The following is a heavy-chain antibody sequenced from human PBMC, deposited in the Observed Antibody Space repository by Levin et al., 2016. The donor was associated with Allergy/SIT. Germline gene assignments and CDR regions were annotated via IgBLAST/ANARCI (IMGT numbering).Heavy chain of an antibody. J-gene: IGHJ5*02. CDR2: INSDGSIT. CDR1: GFSYRAYW. CDR3: VPMLRGVNLGS. Sequence: GESLKISCTASGFSYRAYWMNWVRQVPGQGLVWVSNINSDGSITKYADSVKGRFTVSRDNSKNTLYLEMNSLRDDDTAVYYCVPMLRGVNLGSWGQGTLVTVSS. V-gene: IGHV3-74*03. D-gene: IGHD3-10*01.